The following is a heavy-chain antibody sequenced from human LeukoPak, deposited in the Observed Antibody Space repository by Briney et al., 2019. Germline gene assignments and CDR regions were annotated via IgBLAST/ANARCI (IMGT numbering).Heavy chain of an antibody. CDR1: GFTFNDYG. D-gene: IGHD4-11*01. V-gene: IGHV3-33*01. CDR3: ARDAQRGFDYSNSLQY. CDR2: IWSDGTNK. J-gene: IGHJ4*02. Sequence: PGRSLRLSCAAAGFTFNDYGMHWVRQAPGKGLEWVSVIWSDGTNKYYAASVKGRFTISRDDFDRTVYLQMSGLRPDDTGVYHCARDAQRGFDYSNSLQYWGQGTPVTVST.